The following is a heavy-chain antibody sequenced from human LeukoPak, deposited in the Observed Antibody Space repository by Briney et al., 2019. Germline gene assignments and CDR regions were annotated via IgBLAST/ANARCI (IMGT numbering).Heavy chain of an antibody. CDR3: ARLRYFDWLSYWSFDY. D-gene: IGHD3-9*01. Sequence: SETLSLTCTVSGGSISSSSYYWGWLRQPPGKGLEWIGSIYYSGSTYYNPSLKSRVTISVDTSKNQFSLKLSSVTAADTAVYYCARLRYFDWLSYWSFDYWGQGTLVTVSS. CDR1: GGSISSSSYY. J-gene: IGHJ4*02. V-gene: IGHV4-39*01. CDR2: IYYSGST.